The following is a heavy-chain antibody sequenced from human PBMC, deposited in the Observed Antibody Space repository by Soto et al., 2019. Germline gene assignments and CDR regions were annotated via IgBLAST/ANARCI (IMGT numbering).Heavy chain of an antibody. D-gene: IGHD2-2*02. J-gene: IGHJ4*02. V-gene: IGHV3-7*01. CDR2: IKQDGSEK. CDR3: ARPGYCSSTSCYSFDY. CDR1: GFTFSAHW. Sequence: PGGSLRLSCAASGFTFSAHWMHWVRQSPGKGLEWVANIKQDGSEKNYVDSVKGRFTISRDNAKNSLYLQMDSLKAEDTAVYYCARPGYCSSTSCYSFDYWGQGTLVTVSS.